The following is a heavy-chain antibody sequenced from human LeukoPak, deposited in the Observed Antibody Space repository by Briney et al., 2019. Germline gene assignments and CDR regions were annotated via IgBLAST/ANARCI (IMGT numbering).Heavy chain of an antibody. CDR3: ARKYASGTYPLDY. J-gene: IGHJ4*02. V-gene: IGHV3-30*04. D-gene: IGHD3-10*01. CDR1: GFTFSSYA. CDR2: ISYDGSNK. Sequence: GRSLRLSCAASGFTFSSYAMHWVRQAPGKGLEWVAVISYDGSNKYYADSVKGRFTISRDNSKNTLYLQMSSLRVEDTAVYYCARKYASGTYPLDYWGQGTLVTVSS.